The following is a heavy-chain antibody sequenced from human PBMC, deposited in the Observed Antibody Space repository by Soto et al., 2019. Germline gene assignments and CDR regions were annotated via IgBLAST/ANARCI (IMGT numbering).Heavy chain of an antibody. CDR1: GFTFSSYA. CDR2: ISGSGGST. Sequence: PGWSLRLSCAASGFTFSSYAMSWVRQAPGKGLEWVSAISGSGGSTYYADSVKGRFTISRDNSKNTLYLQMNSLRAEDTAVYYCAKDREYSYGYAYWGQGTMVTVSS. J-gene: IGHJ4*02. CDR3: AKDREYSYGYAY. D-gene: IGHD5-18*01. V-gene: IGHV3-23*01.